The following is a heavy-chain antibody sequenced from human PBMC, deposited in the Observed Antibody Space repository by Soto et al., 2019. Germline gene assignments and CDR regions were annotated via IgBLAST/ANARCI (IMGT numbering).Heavy chain of an antibody. V-gene: IGHV3-21*01. CDR3: ARDSGSVGSWYVSEYFQH. CDR1: GFTFSSYS. CDR2: ISSSSSYI. J-gene: IGHJ1*01. Sequence: GGSLRLSCAASGFTFSSYSMNWVRQAPGKGLEWVSSISSSSSYIYYAGSVKGRFTISRDNAKNSLYLQMNSLRAEDTAVYYCARDSGSVGSWYVSEYFQHWGQGTLVTVSS. D-gene: IGHD6-13*01.